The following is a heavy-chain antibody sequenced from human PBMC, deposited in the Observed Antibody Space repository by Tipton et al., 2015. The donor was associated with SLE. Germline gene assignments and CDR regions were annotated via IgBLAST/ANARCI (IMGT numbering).Heavy chain of an antibody. D-gene: IGHD4-17*01. CDR3: VYGDWLGLDY. Sequence: TLSLTCTVSDDSISSYYWSWIRQPPGKGLEWIGEINHSGSTNYNPSLKSRVTISVDTSKNQFSLKLSSVTAADTAVYYCVYGDWLGLDYWGQGALVTVSS. CDR1: DDSISSYY. V-gene: IGHV4-34*01. J-gene: IGHJ4*02. CDR2: INHSGST.